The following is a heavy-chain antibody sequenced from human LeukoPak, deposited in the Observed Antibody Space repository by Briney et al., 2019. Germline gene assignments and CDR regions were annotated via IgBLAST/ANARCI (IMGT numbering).Heavy chain of an antibody. CDR3: ARGRTAMDYGMDV. J-gene: IGHJ6*02. CDR2: ISAYNGNT. CDR1: GYTFTSYG. Sequence: GASVKVSCKASGYTFTSYGISWVRQAPGQGLEWMGWISAYNGNTNYAQKLQGRVTMTRNTSISTAYMELSSLRSEDTAVYYCARGRTAMDYGMDVWGQGTTVTVSS. V-gene: IGHV1-18*01. D-gene: IGHD5-18*01.